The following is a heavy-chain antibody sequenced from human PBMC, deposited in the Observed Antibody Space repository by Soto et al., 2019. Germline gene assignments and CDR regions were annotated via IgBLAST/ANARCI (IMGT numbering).Heavy chain of an antibody. CDR2: INAGNGNT. CDR1: GYTFTSYA. V-gene: IGHV1-3*01. CDR3: ARVLRPITGTAPYDY. D-gene: IGHD1-20*01. Sequence: QVQLVQSGAEVKKPGASVKVSCKASGYTFTSYAMHCVRQAPGQRLEWMGWINAGNGNTKYSQKFQGRVTITRDTSASTAYMELSSLRSEDTAVYYCARVLRPITGTAPYDYWGQGTLVTVSS. J-gene: IGHJ4*02.